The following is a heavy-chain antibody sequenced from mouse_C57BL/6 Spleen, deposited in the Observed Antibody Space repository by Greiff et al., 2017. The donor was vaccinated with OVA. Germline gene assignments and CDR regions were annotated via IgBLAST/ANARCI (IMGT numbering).Heavy chain of an antibody. V-gene: IGHV5-9*01. CDR1: GFTFSSYT. Sequence: EVKLVESGGGLVKPGGSLKLSCAASGFTFSSYTMSWVRQTPEKRLEWVATISGGGGNTYYPDSVKGRFTISRDNAKNTLYLQMSSLRSEDTALYYYARQGSSSAWFAYWGQGTLVTVSA. CDR2: ISGGGGNT. CDR3: ARQGSSSAWFAY. D-gene: IGHD1-1*01. J-gene: IGHJ3*01.